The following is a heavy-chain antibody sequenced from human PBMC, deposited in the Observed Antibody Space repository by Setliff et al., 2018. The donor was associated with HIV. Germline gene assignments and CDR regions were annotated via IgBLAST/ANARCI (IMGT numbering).Heavy chain of an antibody. Sequence: PGGSLRLSCAASRFPFSTYWMSWVRQAPGKGLEWVANIKLDGSEKYYVDSVKGRFTISRDNAKNSLSLQMNSLRAEDTAVYYCAREVSWFFDLWGHGTRVTVSS. V-gene: IGHV3-7*01. CDR3: AREVSWFFDL. CDR1: RFPFSTYW. CDR2: IKLDGSEK. J-gene: IGHJ2*01.